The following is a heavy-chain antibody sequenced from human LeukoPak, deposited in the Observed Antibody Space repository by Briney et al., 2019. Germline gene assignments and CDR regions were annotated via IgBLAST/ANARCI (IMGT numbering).Heavy chain of an antibody. D-gene: IGHD2-21*02. CDR2: IYYSGST. V-gene: IGHV4-30-4*02. CDR3: ARVEHCGGDCYSFDY. Sequence: SETLSLTCTVSGGSISSGDYYWTWIRQPPGKGLEWIGYIYYSGSTYYNPSLKSRATISVDTSKNQFSLKLSSVTAADTAVYYCARVEHCGGDCYSFDYWGQGTLVTVSS. CDR1: GGSISSGDYY. J-gene: IGHJ4*02.